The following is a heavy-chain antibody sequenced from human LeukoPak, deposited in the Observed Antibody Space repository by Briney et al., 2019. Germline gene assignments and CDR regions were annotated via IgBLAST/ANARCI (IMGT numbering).Heavy chain of an antibody. CDR1: GFTFSDYY. J-gene: IGHJ6*03. Sequence: PGGSLRLSCTASGFTFSDYYMSWVRQAPGKGLEWVSVIYSGGSTYYADSVKGRFTISRDNSKNTLYLQMNSLRAEDTAVYYCAKNANSIAAAGTSLDYYYYYMDVWGKGTTVTISS. CDR3: AKNANSIAAAGTSLDYYYYYMDV. V-gene: IGHV3-66*01. D-gene: IGHD6-13*01. CDR2: IYSGGST.